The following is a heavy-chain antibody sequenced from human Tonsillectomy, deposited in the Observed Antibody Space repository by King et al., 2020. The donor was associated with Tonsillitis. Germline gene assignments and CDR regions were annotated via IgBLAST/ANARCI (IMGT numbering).Heavy chain of an antibody. D-gene: IGHD6-13*01. J-gene: IGHJ4*02. CDR2: IYSSGTT. V-gene: IGHV4-59*08. CDR1: GDSINNFY. CDR3: ARGFGSSWYYLDY. Sequence: VQLVESGPGLVKPSETLSLTCTVSGDSINNFYWSWIRQPPGKELEWIGYIYSSGTTNYNPSLKGRVTMSIDTSKNQFSLSLTSVTAADTAVYYCARGFGSSWYYLDYWGQGTLVTVSS.